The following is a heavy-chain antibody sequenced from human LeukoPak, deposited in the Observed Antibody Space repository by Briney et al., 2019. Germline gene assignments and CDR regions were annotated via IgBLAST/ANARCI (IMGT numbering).Heavy chain of an antibody. Sequence: SETLSLTCAVSGYSISSGYYWGWIRQHPGKGLEWIGSFYHSGNSYYNPSLKSRVSISVDTSKNQFSLNLSSVTAADTALYYCARHDFYSNYPHNWFDPWGQGTLVTVSS. D-gene: IGHD4-11*01. CDR3: ARHDFYSNYPHNWFDP. CDR2: FYHSGNS. J-gene: IGHJ5*02. CDR1: GYSISSGYY. V-gene: IGHV4-38-2*01.